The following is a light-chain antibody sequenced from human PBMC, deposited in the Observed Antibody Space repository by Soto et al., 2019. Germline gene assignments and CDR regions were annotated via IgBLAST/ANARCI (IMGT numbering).Light chain of an antibody. CDR2: DVT. Sequence: QSVLTQPASVSGSPGQSITISCTGTSSDVGGYNYVSWYQQQPGKAPKFMIYDVTIRPSGVSNLFFGSKFGNTASLTISGFQAEDEADYYCCSYTTSNTRQIVFGTGTKVTVL. V-gene: IGLV2-14*01. J-gene: IGLJ1*01. CDR1: SSDVGGYNY. CDR3: CSYTTSNTRQIV.